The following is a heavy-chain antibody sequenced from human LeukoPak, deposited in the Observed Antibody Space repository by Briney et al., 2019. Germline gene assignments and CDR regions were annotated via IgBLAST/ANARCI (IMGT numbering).Heavy chain of an antibody. Sequence: GASVKVSCKASGYTFTSYGISWVRQAPGQGLEWMGWISAYNGNTNYAQKLQGRVTMTTDTSTSTAYMKLRSLRSDDTAVYYCARGTGQRYCSSTSCLLLYGMDVWGQGTTVTVSS. CDR1: GYTFTSYG. V-gene: IGHV1-18*01. CDR3: ARGTGQRYCSSTSCLLLYGMDV. D-gene: IGHD2-2*01. CDR2: ISAYNGNT. J-gene: IGHJ6*02.